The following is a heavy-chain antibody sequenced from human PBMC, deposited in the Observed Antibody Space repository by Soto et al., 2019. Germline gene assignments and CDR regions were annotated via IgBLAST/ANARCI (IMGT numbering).Heavy chain of an antibody. CDR3: ARILGVDTAILDY. Sequence: SSETLSLTCTVSGGSISSSSYYWGWIRQPPGKGLEWIGSIYYSGSTYYNPSLKSRVTISVDTSKNQFSLKLSSVTAADTAVYYCARILGVDTAILDYWGQGTLVTVSS. D-gene: IGHD5-18*01. V-gene: IGHV4-39*01. CDR1: GGSISSSSYY. J-gene: IGHJ4*02. CDR2: IYYSGST.